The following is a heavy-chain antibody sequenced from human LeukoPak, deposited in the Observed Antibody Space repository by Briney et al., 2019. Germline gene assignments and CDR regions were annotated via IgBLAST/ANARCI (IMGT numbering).Heavy chain of an antibody. CDR3: ARVGGGSYFGWFDP. J-gene: IGHJ5*02. Sequence: ASVKVSCKASGGTFSSYAISWVRQAPGQGLEWIGGIIPIFGTANYAQKFQGRVTIITDESTSTAYMELSSLRSEDTAVYYCARVGGGSYFGWFDPWGQGTLVTVSS. CDR1: GGTFSSYA. D-gene: IGHD1-26*01. V-gene: IGHV1-69*05. CDR2: IIPIFGTA.